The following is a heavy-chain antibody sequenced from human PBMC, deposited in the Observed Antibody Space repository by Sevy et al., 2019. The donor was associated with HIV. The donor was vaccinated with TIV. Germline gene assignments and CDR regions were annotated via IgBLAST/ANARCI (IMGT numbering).Heavy chain of an antibody. CDR2: IIPIFGTV. J-gene: IGHJ6*02. Sequence: ASVKVSCKASGGTFSSYATSWVRQAPGQGLEWMGGIIPIFGTVNYAQKFQGRVTITADESTSTAYMELSSLGSEDTAVYYCARAPLDRITLVQGVVSHYYYSMDVWGQGTTVTVSS. CDR3: ARAPLDRITLVQGVVSHYYYSMDV. D-gene: IGHD3-10*01. V-gene: IGHV1-69*13. CDR1: GGTFSSYA.